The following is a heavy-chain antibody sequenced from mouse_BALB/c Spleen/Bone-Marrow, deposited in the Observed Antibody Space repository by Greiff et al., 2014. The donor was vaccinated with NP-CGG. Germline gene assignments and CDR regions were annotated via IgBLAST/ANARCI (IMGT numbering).Heavy chain of an antibody. CDR2: IWGAGIT. CDR1: GFSLTDYG. Sequence: QVQLQQSGPGLVAPSQSLSITCTVSGFSLTDYGVSWIRQPPGKGLEWLGVIWGAGITYYNSALKSRLSISKDNSKSQVFLKMNSLQNDDTAMYYCGKLYRDECDYWGQGTTLTVSS. CDR3: GKLYRDECDY. J-gene: IGHJ2*01. D-gene: IGHD3-3*01. V-gene: IGHV2-6-5*01.